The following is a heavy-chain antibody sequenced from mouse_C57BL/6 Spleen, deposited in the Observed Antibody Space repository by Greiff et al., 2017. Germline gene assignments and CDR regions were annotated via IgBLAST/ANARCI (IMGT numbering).Heavy chain of an antibody. J-gene: IGHJ4*01. CDR1: GFTFSDAW. Sequence: EVMLVESGGGLVQPGGSMKLSCAASGFTFSDAWMDWVRQSPEKGLEWVAEIRNKANNHATYYAESVKGRFTISRDDSKSSVYLQMNSLRAEDTGIYYCTRLITTEYYYAMDYWGQGTSVTVSS. CDR3: TRLITTEYYYAMDY. V-gene: IGHV6-6*01. CDR2: IRNKANNHAT. D-gene: IGHD1-2*01.